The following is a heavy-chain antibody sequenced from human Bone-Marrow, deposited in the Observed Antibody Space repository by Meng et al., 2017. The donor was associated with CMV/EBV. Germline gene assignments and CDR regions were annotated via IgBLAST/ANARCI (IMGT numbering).Heavy chain of an antibody. CDR2: IYYSGST. CDR1: GDSIISSSYY. CDR3: ARERYSTMDKYFYHYAMDV. Sequence: SETLSLTCTVSGDSIISSSYYWGWIRQPTGKGLEWIGSIYYSGSTYYNPSLKSRVTISVDTSKNQFSLNLNSVTAADTAVYYCARERYSTMDKYFYHYAMDVWGQGTTVTVSS. J-gene: IGHJ6*02. D-gene: IGHD3-10*01. V-gene: IGHV4-39*07.